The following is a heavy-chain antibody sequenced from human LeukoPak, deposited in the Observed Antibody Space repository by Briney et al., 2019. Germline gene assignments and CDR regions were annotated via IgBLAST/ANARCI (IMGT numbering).Heavy chain of an antibody. J-gene: IGHJ4*02. CDR2: ISSSGST. CDR3: ARDRSVGVLPAPPFDF. D-gene: IGHD6-6*01. CDR1: GDSISSSSYY. V-gene: IGHV4-39*07. Sequence: TSETLSLTCFVSGDSISSSSYYWNWIRQPPGKGLDWIGSISSSGSTYYNPSLKSRLTISADTSKNQFSLTLTSVTAADTAVYYCARDRSVGVLPAPPFDFWGQGTLVTVSS.